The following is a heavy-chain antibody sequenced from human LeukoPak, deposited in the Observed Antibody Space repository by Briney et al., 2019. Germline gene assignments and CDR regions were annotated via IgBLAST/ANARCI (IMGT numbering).Heavy chain of an antibody. CDR2: ISSNGGST. V-gene: IGHV3-64*01. Sequence: GGSLRLSCAASGFTFSSYAMHWVRQAPGKGLEYVSAISSNGGSTYYANSVKGRFTISRDNSKNTLYLQMNSLRAEDTAVYYCAKALNSWLYYDSSGYPPDFDYWGQGTLVTVSS. D-gene: IGHD3-22*01. CDR1: GFTFSSYA. J-gene: IGHJ4*02. CDR3: AKALNSWLYYDSSGYPPDFDY.